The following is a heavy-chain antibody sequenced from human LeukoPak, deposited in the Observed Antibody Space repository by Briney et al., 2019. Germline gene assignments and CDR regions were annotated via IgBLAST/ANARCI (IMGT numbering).Heavy chain of an antibody. D-gene: IGHD3-22*01. V-gene: IGHV4-30-2*01. CDR2: IYHSGST. CDR1: GGSFSGYS. CDR3: ARMYYYDSSGYYLDY. Sequence: PSETLSLTCAVYGGSFSGYSWNWIRQPPGKGLEWIGYIYHSGSTYYNPSLKSRVTISVGRSKNQFSLKLSSVTAADTAVYYCARMYYYDSSGYYLDYWGQGTLVTVSS. J-gene: IGHJ4*02.